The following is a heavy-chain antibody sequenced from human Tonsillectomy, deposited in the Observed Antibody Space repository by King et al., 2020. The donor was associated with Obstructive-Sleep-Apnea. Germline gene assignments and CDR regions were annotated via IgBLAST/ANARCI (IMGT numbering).Heavy chain of an antibody. V-gene: IGHV4-39*01. J-gene: IGHJ4*02. Sequence: LQLQESGPGLVKSSETLSLTCTVSGGSISSSSYYWGWIRQPPGKGLEWIGSIYYSGSTYYNPFLKSRVTISVDTSKNQFSLKLSSVPAADTAVYYCARHALEYYGSGSPFDYWGQGTLVTVSS. D-gene: IGHD3-10*01. CDR2: IYYSGST. CDR1: GGSISSSSYY. CDR3: ARHALEYYGSGSPFDY.